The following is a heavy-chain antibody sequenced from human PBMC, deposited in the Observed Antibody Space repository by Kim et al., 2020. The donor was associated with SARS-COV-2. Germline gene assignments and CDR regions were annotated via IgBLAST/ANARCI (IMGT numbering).Heavy chain of an antibody. CDR3: ATTSAWGPLDY. J-gene: IGHJ4*02. CDR2: I. Sequence: IFYVDSVKARFTLSRDHSRKTLELQMHSLRVDDTAVYYCATTSAWGPLDYWGQGSLVTVSS. V-gene: IGHV3-23*03. D-gene: IGHD7-27*01.